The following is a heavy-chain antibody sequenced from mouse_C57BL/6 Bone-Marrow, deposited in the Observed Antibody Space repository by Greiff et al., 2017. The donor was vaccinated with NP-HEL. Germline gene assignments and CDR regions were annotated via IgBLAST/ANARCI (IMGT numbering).Heavy chain of an antibody. CDR2: INPGSGGT. V-gene: IGHV1-54*01. CDR3: ARREDWDGAY. CDR1: GYAFTNYL. Sequence: VQLVESGAELVRPGTSVKVSCKASGYAFTNYLIEWVKQRPGQGLEWIGVINPGSGGTNYNEKFKGKATLTADKSSSTAYMQLSSLTSEDSAVYFCARREDWDGAYWGQGTLVTVSA. D-gene: IGHD4-1*01. J-gene: IGHJ3*01.